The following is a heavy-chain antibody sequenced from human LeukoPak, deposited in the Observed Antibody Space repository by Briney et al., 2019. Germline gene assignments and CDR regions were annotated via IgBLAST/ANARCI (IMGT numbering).Heavy chain of an antibody. J-gene: IGHJ4*02. Sequence: GGSLRLSCAASGFTFSSYAMHWVRQAPGKGLEWVAVISYDGSNKYYADSVKGRFTISRDNSKNTLYLQMNSLRAEDTAVYYCARDRGEYQLLHEVTDYWGQGTLVTVSS. CDR3: ARDRGEYQLLHEVTDY. CDR1: GFTFSSYA. D-gene: IGHD2-2*01. V-gene: IGHV3-30-3*01. CDR2: ISYDGSNK.